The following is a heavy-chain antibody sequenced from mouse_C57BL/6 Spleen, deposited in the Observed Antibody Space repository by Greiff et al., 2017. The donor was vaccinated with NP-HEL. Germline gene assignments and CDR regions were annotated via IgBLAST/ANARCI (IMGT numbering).Heavy chain of an antibody. CDR3: ARAPPHSNLWFAY. CDR1: GFNIKNTY. Sequence: EVKLQQSVAELVRPGASVKLSCTASGFNIKNTYMHWVKQRPEQGLEWIGRIDPANGNTKYAPKFQGKATITADTSSNTAYLQLSSLTSEDTAIYYCARAPPHSNLWFAYWGQGTLVTVSA. V-gene: IGHV14-3*01. D-gene: IGHD2-5*01. CDR2: IDPANGNT. J-gene: IGHJ3*01.